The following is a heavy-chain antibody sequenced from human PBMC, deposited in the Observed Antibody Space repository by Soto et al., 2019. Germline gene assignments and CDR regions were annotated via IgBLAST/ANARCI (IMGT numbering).Heavy chain of an antibody. Sequence: PSETLSLTCTVSGGSISSYYWSWIRQPPGKGLEWIGYIYYSGSTNYNPSLKSRVTISVDTSKNQFSLKLSSVTAADTAVYCCERESSGYDRAEYSQHWGQGTLVTVSS. CDR2: IYYSGST. J-gene: IGHJ1*01. V-gene: IGHV4-59*01. CDR1: GGSISSYY. CDR3: ERESSGYDRAEYSQH. D-gene: IGHD5-12*01.